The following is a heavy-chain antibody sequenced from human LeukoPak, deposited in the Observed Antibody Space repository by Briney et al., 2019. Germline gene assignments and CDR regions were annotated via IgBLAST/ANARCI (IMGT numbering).Heavy chain of an antibody. Sequence: ASETLSLTCTVSGGSISSGGYYWSWIRQHPGKGLEWIGYIYYSGSTYYNPSLKSRVTISVDTSKNQFSLKLSSVTAADTAVYYCARDISSGYDYYYYYGMDVWGQGTTVTVSS. CDR2: IYYSGST. V-gene: IGHV4-31*03. CDR1: GGSISSGGYY. J-gene: IGHJ6*02. CDR3: ARDISSGYDYYYYYGMDV. D-gene: IGHD5-12*01.